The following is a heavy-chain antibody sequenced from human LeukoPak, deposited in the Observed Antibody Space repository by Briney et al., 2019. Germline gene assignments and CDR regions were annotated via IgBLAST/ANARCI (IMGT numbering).Heavy chain of an antibody. D-gene: IGHD3-16*01. J-gene: IGHJ3*02. CDR2: INPNSGGT. V-gene: IGHV1-2*02. CDR1: GYTFTRYY. CDR3: AREADGGDAFDI. Sequence: ASVKVSCKASGYTFTRYYTHWVRQAPGQGLEWMGWINPNSGGTNYAQKFQGRVTMTRDTSISTAYMELSRLRSDDTAVYYCAREADGGDAFDIWGQGTMVTVSS.